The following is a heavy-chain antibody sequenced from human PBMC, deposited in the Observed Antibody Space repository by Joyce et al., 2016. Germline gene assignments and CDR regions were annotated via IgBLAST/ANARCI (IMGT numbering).Heavy chain of an antibody. CDR1: GDTFSDFY. CDR3: ARIRSRTSAFDY. D-gene: IGHD2-2*01. J-gene: IGHJ4*02. CDR2: INPDTGGT. Sequence: QVQLVQSGAEVKRPGASVKVSCKASGDTFSDFYIHWVRQAPGQGLEWMGLINPDTGGTKSAQTFQGRVTMTGDMSIRTAYMELNRLRSDDTAVYYCARIRSRTSAFDYWGQGTLVTVSS. V-gene: IGHV1-2*02.